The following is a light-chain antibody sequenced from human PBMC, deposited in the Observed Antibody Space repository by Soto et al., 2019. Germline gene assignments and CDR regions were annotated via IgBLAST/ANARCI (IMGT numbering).Light chain of an antibody. V-gene: IGLV4-69*01. CDR2: LNSDGSH. CDR3: QTWGSGIQI. J-gene: IGLJ2*01. CDR1: SGHSSYA. Sequence: QSVLTQSPSASASLGASVKLTCTLSSGHSSYAIAWHQQQPEKGPRYLMKLNSDGSHSKGDGIPDRFSGSSSGAERYLTIPSLQSEDEAEYYCQTWGSGIQIFGGGTKLTVL.